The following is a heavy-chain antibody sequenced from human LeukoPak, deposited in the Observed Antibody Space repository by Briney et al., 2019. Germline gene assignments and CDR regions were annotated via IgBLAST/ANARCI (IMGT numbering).Heavy chain of an antibody. D-gene: IGHD3-16*01. CDR1: GGSISSYY. Sequence: SETLSLTCSVSGGSISSYYWTWIRQPPGKGLEWIGYRYYSGSTTYNPSLKSRVTISVGTSKSQFSLKLISVTAADTAIYYCARVRGDFETDWGQGTLVTVSS. J-gene: IGHJ1*01. V-gene: IGHV4-59*01. CDR2: RYYSGST. CDR3: ARVRGDFETD.